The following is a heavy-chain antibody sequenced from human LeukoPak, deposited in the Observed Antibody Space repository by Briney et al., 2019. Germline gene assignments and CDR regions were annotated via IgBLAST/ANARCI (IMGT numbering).Heavy chain of an antibody. V-gene: IGHV4-34*01. Sequence: PSETPSLTCAVYGGSFSGYYWSWIRQPPGKGLEWIGEINHSGSTNYNPSLKSRVTISVDTSKNQFSLKLSSVTAADTAVYYCAGAYPSTIFGSRYYYGMDVWGQGTSVTVSS. D-gene: IGHD3-3*01. CDR2: INHSGST. CDR1: GGSFSGYY. J-gene: IGHJ6*02. CDR3: AGAYPSTIFGSRYYYGMDV.